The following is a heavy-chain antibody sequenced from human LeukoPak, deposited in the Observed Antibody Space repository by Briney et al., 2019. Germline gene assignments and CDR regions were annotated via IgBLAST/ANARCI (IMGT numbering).Heavy chain of an antibody. CDR2: IRYDGSNK. CDR3: AKDLGWFEELFAFDI. D-gene: IGHD3-10*01. CDR1: GFTFSSYG. V-gene: IGHV3-30*02. Sequence: PGGSLRLSCAASGFTFSSYGMHWVRQAPGKGLEWVAFIRYDGSNKYYADSVKGRFTISRDNSKNTLYLQMNSLRAEGTAVYYCAKDLGWFEELFAFDIWGQGTMVTVSS. J-gene: IGHJ3*02.